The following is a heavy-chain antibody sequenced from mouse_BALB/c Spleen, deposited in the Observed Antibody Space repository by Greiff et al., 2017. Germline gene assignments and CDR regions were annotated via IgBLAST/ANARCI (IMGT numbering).Heavy chain of an antibody. CDR1: GFTFSSYA. V-gene: IGHV5-6-5*01. D-gene: IGHD2-1*01. CDR2: ISSGGST. CDR3: ARGGDRYGNFPWFAY. Sequence: EVQRVESGGGLVKPGGSLKLSCAASGFTFSSYAMSWVRQTPEKRLEWVASISSGGSTYYPDSVKGRFTISRDNARNILYLQMSSLRSEDTAMYYCARGGDRYGNFPWFAYWGQGTLVTVSA. J-gene: IGHJ3*01.